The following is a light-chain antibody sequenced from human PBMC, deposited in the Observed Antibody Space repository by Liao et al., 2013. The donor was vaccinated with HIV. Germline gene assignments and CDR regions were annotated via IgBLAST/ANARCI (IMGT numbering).Light chain of an antibody. Sequence: SYELTQPPSVSVSPGQTASITCSGDKLGDKYASWYQQKPGQSPVLVISQDSKRPSGIPERFSGSNSGNTATLTISRVEAGDEADYYCQVWDSSSALFGGGTKLTVL. J-gene: IGLJ2*01. CDR3: QVWDSSSAL. CDR1: KLGDKY. V-gene: IGLV3-1*01. CDR2: QDS.